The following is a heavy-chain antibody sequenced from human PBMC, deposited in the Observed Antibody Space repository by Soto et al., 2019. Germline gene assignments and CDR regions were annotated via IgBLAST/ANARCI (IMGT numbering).Heavy chain of an antibody. CDR3: VRGIYSSGSLYYLDY. D-gene: IGHD2-8*02. CDR2: INPNGGST. CDR1: GYLFPYYY. J-gene: IGHJ4*02. Sequence: QVQLVPSGAEVEKPGASVKVSCKASGYLFPYYYIHWVRQGLGQGLEWMGIINPNGGSTTYAQIFQGIVTTTRDPATSTVYVARTSLTSEDTAIYYWVRGIYSSGSLYYLDYWCQGTLVTDS. V-gene: IGHV1-46*01.